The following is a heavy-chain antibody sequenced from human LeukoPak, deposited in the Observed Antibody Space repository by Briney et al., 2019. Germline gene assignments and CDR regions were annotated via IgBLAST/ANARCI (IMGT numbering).Heavy chain of an antibody. CDR3: ATGLGGGAAVDY. CDR2: FDPEDGET. J-gene: IGHJ4*02. D-gene: IGHD6-13*01. CDR1: GYTLTELS. V-gene: IGHV1-24*01. Sequence: ASVKVSCKVSGYTLTELSMHWVRQAPGKGLEWMGGFDPEDGETIYAQKFQGRVTMTEDTSTDTAYMELSSLRSEDTAVYYCATGLGGGAAVDYWGQGTLVTVSS.